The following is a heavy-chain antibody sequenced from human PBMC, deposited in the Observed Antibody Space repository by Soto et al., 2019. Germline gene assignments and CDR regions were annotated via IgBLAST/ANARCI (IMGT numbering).Heavy chain of an antibody. CDR2: ISAYNGNT. D-gene: IGHD5-12*01. CDR1: GYTFTSYG. CDR3: AMWIKNWFDP. V-gene: IGHV1-18*01. Sequence: ASVKVSCKASGYTFTSYGISCVRQARGQGLEWMGWISAYNGNTNYAQKLQGRVTMTTDTSTSTAYMELRSLRSDDTAVYYCAMWIKNWFDPWGQGTLVTVSS. J-gene: IGHJ5*02.